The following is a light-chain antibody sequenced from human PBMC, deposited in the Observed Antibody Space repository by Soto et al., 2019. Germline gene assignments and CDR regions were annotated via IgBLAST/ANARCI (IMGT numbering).Light chain of an antibody. Sequence: EIVLTQSPATLSLSPGERATLSCRASQSVSSYLAWYQHKPGQAPRLLIYGASNRATDIPARFSGRGSGTDFTLTISSLESGDSAVYYCQQRDKSPRTFGQGTKLEIK. CDR2: GAS. CDR3: QQRDKSPRT. CDR1: QSVSSY. V-gene: IGKV3-11*01. J-gene: IGKJ2*01.